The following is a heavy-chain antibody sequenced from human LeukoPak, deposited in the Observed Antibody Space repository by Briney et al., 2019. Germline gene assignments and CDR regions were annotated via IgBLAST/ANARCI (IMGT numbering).Heavy chain of an antibody. CDR1: GFTFSSYS. Sequence: VGSLRLSCAASGFTFSSYSMNWVRQAPGKGLEWVSSISSSSSYIYYADSVKGRFTISRDNAKNSLYLQMNSLRAEDTAVYYCARVEPVDTAMADAFDIWGQGTMVTVSS. CDR2: ISSSSSYI. CDR3: ARVEPVDTAMADAFDI. J-gene: IGHJ3*02. V-gene: IGHV3-21*01. D-gene: IGHD5-18*01.